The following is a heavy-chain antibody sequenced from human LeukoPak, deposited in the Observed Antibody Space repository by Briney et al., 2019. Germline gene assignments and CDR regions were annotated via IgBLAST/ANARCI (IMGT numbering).Heavy chain of an antibody. CDR3: ARDGYSSSWYGEDALDI. D-gene: IGHD6-13*01. V-gene: IGHV1-3*01. J-gene: IGHJ3*02. CDR2: INAGNGNT. Sequence: RASVKVSCKASGYTFTSYAMHWVRQAPGQRLEWMGWINAGNGNTKYSQKFQGRVTITRDTSASTAYMELSSLRSEDTAVYYCARDGYSSSWYGEDALDIWGQGTMVTVSS. CDR1: GYTFTSYA.